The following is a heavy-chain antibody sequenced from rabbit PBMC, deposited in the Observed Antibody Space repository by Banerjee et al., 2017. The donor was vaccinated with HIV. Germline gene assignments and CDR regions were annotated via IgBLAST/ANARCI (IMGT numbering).Heavy chain of an antibody. CDR2: IFTGSGST. CDR3: ARRSVDDYGGCIDL. J-gene: IGHJ4*01. CDR1: GFSFSGSYS. V-gene: IGHV1S45*01. D-gene: IGHD2-1*01. Sequence: QEQLVESGGGLVQPEGSLTLTCTASGFSFSGSYSMCWVRQAPGKGLEWIGCIFTGSGSTYYASWAKGRFTISKTSSTTVTLQMTSLTAADTATYFCARRSVDDYGGCIDLWGQGTLVTVS.